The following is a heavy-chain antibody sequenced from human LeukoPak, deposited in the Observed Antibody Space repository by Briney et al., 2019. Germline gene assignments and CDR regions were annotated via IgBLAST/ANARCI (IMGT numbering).Heavy chain of an antibody. D-gene: IGHD3-3*01. Sequence: SGTLSLTCAVSGGSISSSNWWSWVRQPPGKGLEWIGEIYHSGSTYYNPSLKSRVTISVDTSKNQFSLKLSSVTAADTAVYYCARNGVVEDYYYMDVWVKGTTVTVSS. CDR2: IYHSGST. V-gene: IGHV4-4*02. J-gene: IGHJ6*03. CDR1: GGSISSSNW. CDR3: ARNGVVEDYYYMDV.